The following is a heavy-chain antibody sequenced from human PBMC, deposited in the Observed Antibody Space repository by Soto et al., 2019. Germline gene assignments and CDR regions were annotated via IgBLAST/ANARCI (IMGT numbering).Heavy chain of an antibody. V-gene: IGHV3-53*01. CDR2: LYSGGST. J-gene: IGHJ3*02. CDR1: GFSVSSNY. Sequence: EVQLVESGGGLIQPGGSLRLSCAASGFSVSSNYMSWVRQAPGKGLEWVSILYSGGSTYYADSVKGRFTISRDNSKNTLYLQMNSLRAEDTAVYYCARLWGIQNAFDIWGQGAMVIVSS. D-gene: IGHD5-18*01. CDR3: ARLWGIQNAFDI.